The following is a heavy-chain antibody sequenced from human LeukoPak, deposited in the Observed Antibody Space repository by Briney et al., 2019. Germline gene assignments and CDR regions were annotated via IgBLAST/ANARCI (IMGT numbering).Heavy chain of an antibody. V-gene: IGHV4-34*01. CDR1: GGSFSGYY. Sequence: PSETLSLTCAVYGGSFSGYYWSWIRQPPGKGLEWIGEINHSGSTNYNPSLKSRVTISVDTSKNQFSLELSSVTAADTAVYYCARAMKQWLVRKYFDYWGQGTLVTVSS. CDR3: ARAMKQWLVRKYFDY. J-gene: IGHJ4*02. CDR2: INHSGST. D-gene: IGHD6-19*01.